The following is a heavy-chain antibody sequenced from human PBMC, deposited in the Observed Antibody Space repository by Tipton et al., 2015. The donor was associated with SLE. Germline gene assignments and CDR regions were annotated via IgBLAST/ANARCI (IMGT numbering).Heavy chain of an antibody. Sequence: SLRLSCAASGFTFSTYAMSWVRQAPGKGLEYVSAISSNGGDTYYAGSVKGRFTLSRDNFKSTLYLQMGSLRVEDMAVYYCAREGITGTDVGAFDIWGQGTMVIVSS. CDR2: ISSNGGDT. V-gene: IGHV3-64*02. CDR3: AREGITGTDVGAFDI. D-gene: IGHD1-7*01. CDR1: GFTFSTYA. J-gene: IGHJ3*02.